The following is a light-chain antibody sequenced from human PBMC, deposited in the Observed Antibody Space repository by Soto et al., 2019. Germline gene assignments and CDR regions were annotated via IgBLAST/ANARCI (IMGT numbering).Light chain of an antibody. CDR1: QSVSSSY. V-gene: IGKV3-20*01. Sequence: EIVMTQSPATLSVSPGERATRSCRASQSVSSSYLAWYQQKPGQAPRLLIYGDSTMAAGIPARFSGSGSGTDFTLTISRLEPEDFAVYYCQQYGSSPSITFGQGTRLEIK. CDR3: QQYGSSPSIT. J-gene: IGKJ5*01. CDR2: GDS.